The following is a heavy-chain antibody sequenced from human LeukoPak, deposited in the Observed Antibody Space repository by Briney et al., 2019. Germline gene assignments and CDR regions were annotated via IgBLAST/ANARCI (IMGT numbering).Heavy chain of an antibody. CDR3: ARDPTPSPYDFWSGYDRYYYYMDV. D-gene: IGHD3-3*01. V-gene: IGHV3-33*01. Sequence: GGSLRLSCAASGFTFSSYGMHWVRQAPGKGLEWVAVIWYDGSNKYYADSVKGRFTISRDNSKNTLYLQMNSLRAEDTAVYYCARDPTPSPYDFWSGYDRYYYYMDVWGKGTTVTVSS. CDR2: IWYDGSNK. CDR1: GFTFSSYG. J-gene: IGHJ6*03.